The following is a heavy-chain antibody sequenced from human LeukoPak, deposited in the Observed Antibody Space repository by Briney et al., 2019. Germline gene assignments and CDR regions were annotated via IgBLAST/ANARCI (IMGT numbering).Heavy chain of an antibody. J-gene: IGHJ4*02. D-gene: IGHD4-17*01. CDR1: GYTFTSYY. Sequence: GSVKFSCKASGYTFTSYYMHWVRQAPGQGLEWMGIINPSGGSTSYAQKFQGRVTMTRDTSTSTAYMELRSLRSDDTAVYYCARLTVTNNFDYWGQGTLVTVSS. CDR3: ARLTVTNNFDY. V-gene: IGHV1-46*01. CDR2: INPSGGST.